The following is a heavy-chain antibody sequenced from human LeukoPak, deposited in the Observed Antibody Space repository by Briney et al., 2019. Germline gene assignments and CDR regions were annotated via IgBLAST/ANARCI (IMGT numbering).Heavy chain of an antibody. CDR2: IYYSGST. Sequence: SETLSLTCTVSGGSISSYYWSWIRQPPGKGLEWIGYIYYSGSTNYNPSLKSRVTISVDTSKNQFSLKLSSVTAADTAVYYCARGDGYDGLDYWGQGTLVTVSS. D-gene: IGHD5-24*01. V-gene: IGHV4-59*01. CDR1: GGSISSYY. J-gene: IGHJ4*02. CDR3: ARGDGYDGLDY.